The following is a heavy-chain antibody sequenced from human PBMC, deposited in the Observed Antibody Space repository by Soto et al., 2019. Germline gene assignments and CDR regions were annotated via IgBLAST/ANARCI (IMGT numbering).Heavy chain of an antibody. D-gene: IGHD6-6*01. CDR2: MNPNSGNT. Sequence: ASVKVSCKASGYTFTSYDINWVRQATGQGLEWMGWMNPNSGNTGYAQKFQGRVTMTRNTSISTAYMELSSLRSEDTAVYYCAGGKSIAARRGEYYFDYWGQGTLVTVSS. V-gene: IGHV1-8*01. CDR1: GYTFTSYD. CDR3: AGGKSIAARRGEYYFDY. J-gene: IGHJ4*02.